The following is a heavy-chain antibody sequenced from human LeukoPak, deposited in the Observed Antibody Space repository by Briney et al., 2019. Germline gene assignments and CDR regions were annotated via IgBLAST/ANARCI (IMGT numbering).Heavy chain of an antibody. CDR1: GFTFSSYA. J-gene: IGHJ6*02. CDR3: AKDGSVGLTGPRGYYYYYGMDV. CDR2: ISGSGGST. D-gene: IGHD3-9*01. V-gene: IGHV3-23*01. Sequence: GGSLRLSCAASGFTFSSYAMSWVRQAPGKGLEWVSAISGSGGSTYYADSVKGRFTISRDNSKNTLYLQMNSLRAEDTAVYYCAKDGSVGLTGPRGYYYYYGMDVWGQGTTVTVSS.